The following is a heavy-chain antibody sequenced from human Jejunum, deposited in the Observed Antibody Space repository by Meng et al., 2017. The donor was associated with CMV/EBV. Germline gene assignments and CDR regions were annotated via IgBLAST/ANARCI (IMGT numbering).Heavy chain of an antibody. CDR2: IGWDGADT. Sequence: YIMQWVRQAPGKPLEWVSRIGWDGADTFYADSVKGRFSITRDNSENSLYLEMNRLTTEDTALYFCARGGGTGTFGFFYYGVDVWGQGTTVTVSS. J-gene: IGHJ6*02. D-gene: IGHD3-16*01. V-gene: IGHV3-43*01. CDR3: ARGGGTGTFGFFYYGVDV. CDR1: YI.